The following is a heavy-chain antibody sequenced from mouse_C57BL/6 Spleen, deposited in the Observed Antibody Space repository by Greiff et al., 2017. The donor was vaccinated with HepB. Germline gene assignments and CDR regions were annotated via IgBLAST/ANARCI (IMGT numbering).Heavy chain of an antibody. Sequence: VQLRQSGPELVKPGASVKISCKASGYAFSSSWMNWVKQRPGKGLEWIGRIYPGDGDTNYNGKFKGKATLTADKSSSTAYMQLSSLTSEDSAVYVYARAIRPAPRDWYFDDWGTGTTVTVSS. J-gene: IGHJ1*03. D-gene: IGHD1-2*01. CDR3: ARAIRPAPRDWYFDD. CDR1: GYAFSSSW. CDR2: IYPGDGDT. V-gene: IGHV1-82*01.